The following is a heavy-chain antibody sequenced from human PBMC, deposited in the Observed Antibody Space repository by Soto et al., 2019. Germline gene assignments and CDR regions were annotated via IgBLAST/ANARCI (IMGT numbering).Heavy chain of an antibody. Sequence: GGSLRLSCAASGFTFSSYAMSWVRQAPGKGLEWVSAISGSGGSTYYADSVKGRFTISRDNSKNTLYLQMNSLRAEDTAVYYCAKDRPWAVTPQTSLIYYWGMDVWGQGITVTVSS. D-gene: IGHD4-17*01. J-gene: IGHJ6*02. CDR3: AKDRPWAVTPQTSLIYYWGMDV. V-gene: IGHV3-23*01. CDR2: ISGSGGST. CDR1: GFTFSSYA.